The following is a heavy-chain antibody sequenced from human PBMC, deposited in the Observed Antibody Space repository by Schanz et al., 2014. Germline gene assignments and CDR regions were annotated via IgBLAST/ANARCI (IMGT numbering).Heavy chain of an antibody. CDR1: GYTFTTYG. J-gene: IGHJ4*02. D-gene: IGHD5-12*01. V-gene: IGHV1-18*01. CDR2: ISAYNGHT. Sequence: QVQLVQSGAEVKKPGASVKVSCKASGYTFTTYGISWVRQAPGQGLEWMGWISAYNGHTNYAQNFQGRVTLTSDTSISTAFMELSGLTSDDTATYFCARARYTGYDCSGYWGQGTLLIVSS. CDR3: ARARYTGYDCSGY.